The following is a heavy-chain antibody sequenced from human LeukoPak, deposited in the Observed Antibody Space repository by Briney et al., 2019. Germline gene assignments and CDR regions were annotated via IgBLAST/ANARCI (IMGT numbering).Heavy chain of an antibody. CDR1: RASISSYY. CDR3: AKEGVIRGVIDY. CDR2: IYVSGST. D-gene: IGHD3-10*01. V-gene: IGHV4-4*07. Sequence: SETLSLTCTVSRASISSYYWNWIRQPAGQGLGWIGHIYVSGSTNYNPSLKSRVTMSLDTSKNQFSLKLNSVTAADTAVYYCAKEGVIRGVIDYWGQGALVTVSS. J-gene: IGHJ4*02.